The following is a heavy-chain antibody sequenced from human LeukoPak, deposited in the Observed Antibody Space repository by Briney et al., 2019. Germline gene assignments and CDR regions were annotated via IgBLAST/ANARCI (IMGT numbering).Heavy chain of an antibody. V-gene: IGHV3-23*01. CDR1: GFTFSSHA. CDR3: AKDPYGTRYIDY. Sequence: GGSLRLSCAASGFTFSSHALSWVRQAPGKGLEWVSSLSGSGYNTYYADSVKRRFTISRDNPKNTVHLQMNSLRAEHTAVYYCAKDPYGTRYIDYWGQGTLVTVSS. CDR2: LSGSGYNT. D-gene: IGHD2-2*01. J-gene: IGHJ4*02.